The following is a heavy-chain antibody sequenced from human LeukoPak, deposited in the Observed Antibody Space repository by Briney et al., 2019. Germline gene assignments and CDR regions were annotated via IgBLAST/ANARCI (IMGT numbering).Heavy chain of an antibody. CDR3: ARDHVLLWFGELYSYGMDV. D-gene: IGHD3-10*01. V-gene: IGHV4-30-4*01. Sequence: SETLSLTCTVSGGSISSGDYYWSWIRQPPGQGLEWIGYIYYSGSTYYNPSLKSRVTISVDTSKNQFSLTLSSVTAADTAVYYCARDHVLLWFGELYSYGMDVWGKGTTVTVSS. CDR1: GGSISSGDYY. J-gene: IGHJ6*04. CDR2: IYYSGST.